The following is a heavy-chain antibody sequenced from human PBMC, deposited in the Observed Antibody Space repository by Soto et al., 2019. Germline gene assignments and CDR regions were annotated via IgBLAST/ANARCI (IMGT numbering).Heavy chain of an antibody. Sequence: GGSLRLSCAASGFTFSSYAMHWVRQAPGKGLEWVSSISDTAHRIFHADSVKGRFTISRDNSRNSLYLQMNSLRAEDTALYYCVILALGKFDFWGQGTLVTGSS. D-gene: IGHD1-26*01. V-gene: IGHV3-23*01. CDR3: VILALGKFDF. CDR1: GFTFSSYA. CDR2: ISDTAHRI. J-gene: IGHJ4*02.